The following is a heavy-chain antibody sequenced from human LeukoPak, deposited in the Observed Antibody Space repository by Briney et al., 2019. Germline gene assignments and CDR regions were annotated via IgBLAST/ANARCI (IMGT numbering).Heavy chain of an antibody. Sequence: PSETLSLTCTVSGGSASSTNYYWGWIRQPPGKGLEWIGGIHYSGNTYYNPSLKSRVTISVDTSKNQFSLKLSSVTAADTAVYYCARLGAGPTYYDFWSGYSSFYFDYWGQGTLVTVSS. V-gene: IGHV4-39*01. CDR3: ARLGAGPTYYDFWSGYSSFYFDY. D-gene: IGHD3-3*01. CDR2: IHYSGNT. CDR1: GGSASSTNYY. J-gene: IGHJ4*02.